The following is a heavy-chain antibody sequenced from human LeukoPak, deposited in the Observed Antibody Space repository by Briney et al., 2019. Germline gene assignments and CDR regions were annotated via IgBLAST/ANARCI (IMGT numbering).Heavy chain of an antibody. Sequence: RASVKVSCKASGSTFSSYAISWVRQAPGQGLEWMGGIIPIFGTANYAQKFQGRVTITADESTSTAYMELSSLRSEDTAVYYCARGIVVVPAAPRPVYYYYYMDVWGKGTTVTVSS. CDR1: GSTFSSYA. V-gene: IGHV1-69*13. CDR3: ARGIVVVPAAPRPVYYYYYMDV. CDR2: IIPIFGTA. D-gene: IGHD2-2*01. J-gene: IGHJ6*03.